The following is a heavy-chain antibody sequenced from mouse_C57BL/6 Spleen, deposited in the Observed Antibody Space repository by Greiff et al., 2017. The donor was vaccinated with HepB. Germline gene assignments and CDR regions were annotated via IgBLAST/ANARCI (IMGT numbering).Heavy chain of an antibody. CDR3: ARRGDGYSFDY. CDR2: INPNNGGT. V-gene: IGHV1-26*01. Sequence: VQLQQSGPELVKPGASVKISCKASGYTFTDYYMNWVKQSHGKSLEWIGDINPNNGGTSYNQKFKGKATLTVDKSSSTAYMELRSLTSEDSAVYYCARRGDGYSFDYWGQGTTLTVSS. D-gene: IGHD2-3*01. CDR1: GYTFTDYY. J-gene: IGHJ2*01.